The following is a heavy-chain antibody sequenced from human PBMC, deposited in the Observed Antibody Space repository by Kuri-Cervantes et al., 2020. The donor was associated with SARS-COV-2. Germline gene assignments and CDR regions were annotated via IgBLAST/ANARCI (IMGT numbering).Heavy chain of an antibody. CDR3: ARDLAGRRQWLVS. CDR2: ISWDGGST. CDR1: GFTFDDYA. Sequence: GGSLRLSCAASGFTFDDYAMHWVRQAPGKGLEWVSLISWDGGSTYYADSVKGRFTISRDNSKNSLYLQMNSLRAEDTAVYYCARDLAGRRQWLVSRGQGTLVTVSS. J-gene: IGHJ4*02. V-gene: IGHV3-43D*04. D-gene: IGHD6-19*01.